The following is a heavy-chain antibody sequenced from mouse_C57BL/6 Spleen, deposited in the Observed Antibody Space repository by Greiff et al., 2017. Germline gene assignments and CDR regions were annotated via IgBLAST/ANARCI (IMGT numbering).Heavy chain of an antibody. V-gene: IGHV1-78*01. Sequence: QVQLQQSDAELVKPGASVKISCKASGYTFTDHTIHWMKQRPEQGLEWIGYIYPRDGSTKYNEKFKGKATLTVDKSSSTAYMELNSLTSEDSAVYCCARGDMLLGMDYWGQGTSVTVSS. CDR1: GYTFTDHT. CDR3: ARGDMLLGMDY. CDR2: IYPRDGST. D-gene: IGHD1-1*01. J-gene: IGHJ4*01.